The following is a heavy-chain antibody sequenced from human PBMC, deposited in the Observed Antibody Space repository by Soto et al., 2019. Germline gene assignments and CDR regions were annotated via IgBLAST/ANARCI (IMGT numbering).Heavy chain of an antibody. V-gene: IGHV3-30-3*01. J-gene: IGHJ4*02. CDR3: AKVGFPYSYGYLFYY. CDR2: ISYDGSNK. CDR1: GFTFSSYA. Sequence: GGSLRLSCAASGFTFSSYAMHWVRQAPGKGLEWVAVISYDGSNKYYADSVKGRFTISRDNSKNTLYLQMNSLRAEDTAVYYCAKVGFPYSYGYLFYYWGQGTLVTVSS. D-gene: IGHD5-18*01.